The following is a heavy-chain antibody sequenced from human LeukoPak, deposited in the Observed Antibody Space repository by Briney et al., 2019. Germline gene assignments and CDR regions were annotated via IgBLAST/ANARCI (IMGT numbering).Heavy chain of an antibody. Sequence: PGGSLRLSCAASKFAFSSYAMSWVRQAPGKGLEWVSAISGGGGSTYYADSVKGRFTISRDNSKNTLYLRMNSLRAEDTAVYFCARGGDTADYWGQGTLVTVSS. V-gene: IGHV3-23*01. D-gene: IGHD5-18*01. CDR3: ARGGDTADY. J-gene: IGHJ4*02. CDR2: ISGGGGST. CDR1: KFAFSSYA.